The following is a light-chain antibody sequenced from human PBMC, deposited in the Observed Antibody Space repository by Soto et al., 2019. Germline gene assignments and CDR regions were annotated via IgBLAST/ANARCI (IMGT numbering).Light chain of an antibody. CDR3: CSYAGSSTSVV. CDR2: EGS. Sequence: QSVLTQPASVSGSPGQSITISCTGTSSDVGSYNLVSWYQQHPAKAPKLMIYEGSKRPSGVSNRFSGSKSGNTASLTISGLQAEDEADYYCCSYAGSSTSVVFGGGTKLTVL. CDR1: SSDVGSYNL. J-gene: IGLJ2*01. V-gene: IGLV2-23*01.